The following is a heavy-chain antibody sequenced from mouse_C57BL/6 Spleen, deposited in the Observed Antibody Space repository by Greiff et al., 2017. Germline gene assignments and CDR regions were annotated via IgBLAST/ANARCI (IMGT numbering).Heavy chain of an antibody. CDR3: ARRIYYGTLYFDY. CDR2: IDPSDSYT. CDR1: GYTFTSYW. V-gene: IGHV1-50*01. Sequence: QVQLQQSGAELVKPGASVKLSCKASGYTFTSYWMQWVKQRPGQGLEWIGEIDPSDSYTNYNQKFKGKATLTVDTSSSTAYMQLSSLTSEDSAVYYCARRIYYGTLYFDYWGQGTTLTVSS. J-gene: IGHJ2*01. D-gene: IGHD2-1*01.